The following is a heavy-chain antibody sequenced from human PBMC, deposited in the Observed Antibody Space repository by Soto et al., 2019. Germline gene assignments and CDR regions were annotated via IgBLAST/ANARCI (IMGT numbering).Heavy chain of an antibody. CDR2: INHSGST. CDR3: ARAGHNSRNCSSTSCYEIGGDY. Sequence: QVQLQQWGAGLLKPSETLSLTCAVYGGSFSGYYWSWIRQPPGKGLEWIGEINHSGSTNYNPSLKSRVTISVDTSKNQFSLKLSSVTAADTAVYYCARAGHNSRNCSSTSCYEIGGDYWGQGTLVTVSS. V-gene: IGHV4-34*01. J-gene: IGHJ4*02. D-gene: IGHD2-2*01. CDR1: GGSFSGYY.